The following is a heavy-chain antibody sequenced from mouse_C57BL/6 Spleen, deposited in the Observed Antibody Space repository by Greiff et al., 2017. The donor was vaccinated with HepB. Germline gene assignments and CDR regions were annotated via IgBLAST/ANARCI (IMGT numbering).Heavy chain of an antibody. CDR3: ARVPRNYDYDEGYAMDY. D-gene: IGHD2-4*01. CDR1: GYTFTSYW. Sequence: QVQLQQPGAELVRPGSSVKLSCKASGYTFTSYWMHWVKQRPIQGLEWIGNIDPSDSETHYNQKFKDKATLTVDKSSSTAYMQLSSLTSEDSAVYYCARVPRNYDYDEGYAMDYWGQGTSVTVSS. J-gene: IGHJ4*01. V-gene: IGHV1-52*01. CDR2: IDPSDSET.